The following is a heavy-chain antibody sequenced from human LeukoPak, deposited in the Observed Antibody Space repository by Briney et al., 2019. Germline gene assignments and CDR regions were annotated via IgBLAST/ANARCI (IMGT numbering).Heavy chain of an antibody. CDR2: INVNGDIT. CDR3: ARDWAYSSSPLDV. J-gene: IGHJ6*02. V-gene: IGHV3-23*01. D-gene: IGHD6-6*01. CDR1: GFPLSSYP. Sequence: GGSLTLSRSPSGFPLSSYPMSWGPHAPGKGPEWVSAINVNGDITYYADSVKGRFTISRDNAKNSLYLQMNSLRAEDTAVYYCARDWAYSSSPLDVWGQGTTVTVSS.